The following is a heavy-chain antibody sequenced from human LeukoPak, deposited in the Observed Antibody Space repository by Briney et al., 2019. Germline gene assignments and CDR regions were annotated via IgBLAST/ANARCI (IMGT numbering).Heavy chain of an antibody. J-gene: IGHJ4*02. CDR1: GFTFSSYA. D-gene: IGHD6-19*01. Sequence: PGGSLRLSCAASGFTFSSYAMHWVRQAPGKGLEWVAVISYDGSNKYYADSVKGRFTISRDNSKNTLYLQMNSLRAEDTAVYYCARDFCSGCPRPSYYFDYWGQGPWSPSPQ. CDR3: ARDFCSGCPRPSYYFDY. V-gene: IGHV3-30*04. CDR2: ISYDGSNK.